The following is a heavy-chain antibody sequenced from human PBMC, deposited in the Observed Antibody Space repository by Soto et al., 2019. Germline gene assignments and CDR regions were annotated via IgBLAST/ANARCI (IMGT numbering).Heavy chain of an antibody. CDR2: SRDKAQGYST. CDR1: GFTLSDHY. D-gene: IGHD7-27*01. CDR3: ARDNRGTFDY. J-gene: IGHJ4*02. V-gene: IGHV3-72*01. Sequence: GGSLRLSCTGSGFTLSDHYIDWVRQAPGKGLEWVGRSRDKAQGYSTTYAASVKGRFTTSRDESKNSVYLQMNSLKTEDTAVYFCARDNRGTFDYWGQGALVTVSS.